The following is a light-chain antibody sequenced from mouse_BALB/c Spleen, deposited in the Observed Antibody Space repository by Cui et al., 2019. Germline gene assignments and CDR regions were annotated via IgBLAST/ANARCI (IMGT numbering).Light chain of an antibody. CDR1: QDINSY. V-gene: IGKV14-111*01. J-gene: IGKJ5*01. Sequence: DIKMTQPQSSMYASLGERVTITCKASQDINSYLSWFQQKPGKSPKTLIYRANRLVDGVPSRFSGSGSGQDYSLTISSLEYEDMGIYYCLQYDEFPLTFGAGTKLELK. CDR3: LQYDEFPLT. CDR2: RAN.